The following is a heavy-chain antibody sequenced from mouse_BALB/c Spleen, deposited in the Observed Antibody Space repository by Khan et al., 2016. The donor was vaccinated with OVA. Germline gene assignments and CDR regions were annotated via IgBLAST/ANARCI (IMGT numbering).Heavy chain of an antibody. Sequence: EVELVESGGDLVKPGGSLKLSCAASGFTFSTYGMSWVRQTPDKRLEWVATISSGGSYTYYPDSVKGRFTISRDNATNTLYLQMSSLKSEDIAMYYCTRLAYYYDSEGFAYWGQGTLVTVST. CDR1: GFTFSTYG. CDR2: ISSGGSYT. D-gene: IGHD1-1*01. J-gene: IGHJ3*01. V-gene: IGHV5-6*01. CDR3: TRLAYYYDSEGFAY.